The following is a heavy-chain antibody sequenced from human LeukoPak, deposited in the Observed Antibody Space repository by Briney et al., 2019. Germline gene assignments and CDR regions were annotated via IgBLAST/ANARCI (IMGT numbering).Heavy chain of an antibody. D-gene: IGHD3-10*01. J-gene: IGHJ4*02. Sequence: ASGPRLVKPSETRSLTCTVSGDSITSYYWSWIRQPPGEGPEWIGYIFHTGNTNYKPSLKSRVSMSLDTSKSQISLRLNSVTAADTAVYYCAKHRFGEPRFDNWGQGSLVSVSS. V-gene: IGHV4-59*08. CDR3: AKHRFGEPRFDN. CDR2: IFHTGNT. CDR1: GDSITSYY.